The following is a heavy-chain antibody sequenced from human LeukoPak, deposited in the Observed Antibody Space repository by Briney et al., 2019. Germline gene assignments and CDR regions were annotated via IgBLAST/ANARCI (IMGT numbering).Heavy chain of an antibody. Sequence: SVKVSCKASGGTFSSYAISWVRQAPGQELECMGRIIPIFGTANYAQKFQGRVTITADKSTSTAYMELSSLRSEDTAVYYCASLTGDPPRYFNLWGRGTLVTVSS. CDR2: IIPIFGTA. CDR1: GGTFSSYA. V-gene: IGHV1-69*06. D-gene: IGHD7-27*01. J-gene: IGHJ2*01. CDR3: ASLTGDPPRYFNL.